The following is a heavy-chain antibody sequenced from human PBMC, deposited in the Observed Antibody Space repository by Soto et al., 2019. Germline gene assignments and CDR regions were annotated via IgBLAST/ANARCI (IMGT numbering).Heavy chain of an antibody. D-gene: IGHD6-13*01. CDR3: AKVSSSWYAGFFDL. J-gene: IGHJ4*02. V-gene: IGHV3-23*01. CDR2: LSDSGGST. Sequence: PGGSLRLSCTASGFTFSSHAMTWVRQAPGKGLEWVSGLSDSGGSTYYADSVKGRFTISRDNSMNTLYLQMNTLRAEDTAVYYCAKVSSSWYAGFFDLWGPGTLVTVSS. CDR1: GFTFSSHA.